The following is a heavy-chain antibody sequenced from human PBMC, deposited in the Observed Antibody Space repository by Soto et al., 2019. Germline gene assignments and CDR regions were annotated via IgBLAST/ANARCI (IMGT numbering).Heavy chain of an antibody. CDR3: ARGRSATRYSNINHFDY. J-gene: IGHJ4*02. Sequence: PSETLSLTCTVSGCSISSGSYYWSWIRQHPGKGLEWIGYIYYSGSTYYNPSLKSRLTISVDTSKKQFSLKLSSVTAADTAVYYCARGRSATRYSNINHFDYWGLGTLVTVSS. D-gene: IGHD6-13*01. CDR2: IYYSGST. V-gene: IGHV4-31*03. CDR1: GCSISSGSYY.